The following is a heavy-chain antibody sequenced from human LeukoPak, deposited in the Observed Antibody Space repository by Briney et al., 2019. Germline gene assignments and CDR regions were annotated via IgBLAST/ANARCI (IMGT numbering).Heavy chain of an antibody. V-gene: IGHV1-24*01. Sequence: ASVKVSCKVSGYTLTELSMHWVRQAPGKGLEWMGGFDPEDGETIYAQKFQGRVTMTEDTSTDTAYMELSSLRSEDTAVDYCATTFPSMVRGVIITSDAFDIWGQGTMVTVSS. CDR1: GYTLTELS. D-gene: IGHD3-10*01. CDR2: FDPEDGET. J-gene: IGHJ3*02. CDR3: ATTFPSMVRGVIITSDAFDI.